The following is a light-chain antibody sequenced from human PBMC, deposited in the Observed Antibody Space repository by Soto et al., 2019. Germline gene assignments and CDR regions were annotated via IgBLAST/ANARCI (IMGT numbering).Light chain of an antibody. V-gene: IGKV1-8*01. CDR2: EAS. J-gene: IGKJ1*01. CDR3: QQYNSAWT. Sequence: AIRMTQSPSSLSASTGDRVTITCRASQGIRSYLAWYQQKPWKAPKLLIYEASNLESGVPSRFSGSGSGTEFSLTISSLQPDDFATYYCQQYNSAWTFGQGTKVDIK. CDR1: QGIRSY.